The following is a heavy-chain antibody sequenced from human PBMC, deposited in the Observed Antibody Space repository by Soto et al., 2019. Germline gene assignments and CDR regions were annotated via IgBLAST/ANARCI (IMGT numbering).Heavy chain of an antibody. CDR2: INHSGST. CDR1: CGSFIGYY. J-gene: IGHJ6*02. CDR3: ARALPVSRYCISIDCPRSGMDV. Sequence: PSETLSLTCAVYCGSFIGYYWSWVRQPPGKGLEWIAEINHSGSTNYNPSLKSRVTISVDTSKNYFSLKLSFVTAADTAVYYCARALPVSRYCISIDCPRSGMDVWGQGTTVTVSS. D-gene: IGHD2-2*01. V-gene: IGHV4-34*01.